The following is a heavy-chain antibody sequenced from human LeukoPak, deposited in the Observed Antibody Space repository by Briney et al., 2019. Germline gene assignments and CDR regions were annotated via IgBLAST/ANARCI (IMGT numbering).Heavy chain of an antibody. CDR3: ARVGGGGYNYEAFDI. CDR1: GFTLSSYS. D-gene: IGHD5-24*01. CDR2: ISSSSSYI. J-gene: IGHJ3*02. V-gene: IGHV3-21*01. Sequence: GESLKISCAASGFTLSSYSMNWVRQAPGKGLEWVSSISSSSSYIYYADSVKGRFTISRDNAKNSLYLQMNSLRAEDTAVYYCARVGGGGYNYEAFDIWGQGTMVTVSS.